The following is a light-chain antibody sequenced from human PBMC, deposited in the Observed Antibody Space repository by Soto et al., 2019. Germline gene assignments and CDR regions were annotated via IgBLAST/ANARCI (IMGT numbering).Light chain of an antibody. V-gene: IGLV8-61*01. J-gene: IGLJ3*02. CDR2: STN. Sequence: QTVVTQEPSFSVSLGGTVTLTCGLSSGSVSPSYFPSWHQQTPGQIPRTLIYSTNSRSSGVPDRFSGSILGNKAVLTITGAQADEESDYYCVLYMGGGVSLFGGGTQLTVL. CDR3: VLYMGGGVSL. CDR1: SGSVSPSYF.